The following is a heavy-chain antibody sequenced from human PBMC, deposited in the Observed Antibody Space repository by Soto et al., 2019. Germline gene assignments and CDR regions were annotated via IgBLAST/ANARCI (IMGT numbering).Heavy chain of an antibody. V-gene: IGHV1-69*02. CDR2: SIPILGIA. D-gene: IGHD2-2*02. CDR1: GGTFSSYT. Sequence: QVQLVQSGAEVKKPGSSVKVSCKASGGTFSSYTISWVRQAPGQGLDWLGRSIPILGIANYAQKFQGRVTITADKSTSTAYMELSSLRAENTAVYYCAMEYCSSTSCYRDYWGQGTLVTVYS. CDR3: AMEYCSSTSCYRDY. J-gene: IGHJ4*02.